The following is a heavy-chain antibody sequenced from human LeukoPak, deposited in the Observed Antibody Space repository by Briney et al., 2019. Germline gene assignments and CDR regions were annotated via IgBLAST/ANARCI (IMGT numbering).Heavy chain of an antibody. D-gene: IGHD2-2*03. CDR1: GFTFSDYY. J-gene: IGHJ6*03. CDR2: ISSSGSTI. V-gene: IGHV3-11*04. CDR3: ARVGSVGSYYYYYYMDV. Sequence: GGSLRLSCAASGFTFSDYYMSWIRQAPGKGLEWVSYISSSGSTIYYADSVKGRFTISRDNAKNSLYLQMNSLRAEDTAVYYCARVGSVGSYYYYYYMDVWGKGTTVTISS.